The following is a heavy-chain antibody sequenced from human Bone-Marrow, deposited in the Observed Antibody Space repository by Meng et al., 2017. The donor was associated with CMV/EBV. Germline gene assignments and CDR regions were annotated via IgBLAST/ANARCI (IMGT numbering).Heavy chain of an antibody. CDR2: IKSKTDGGTI. V-gene: IGHV3-15*01. Sequence: GESLKISCSTSGFTFSDYAVHWVRQAPGKGLEWVGRIKSKTDGGTIDYAAPVKARFTISRDDSKNTLYVQMNSLKTEDTAVYYCTTDTSGYVYWGQGTLVTVSS. CDR1: GFTFSDYA. J-gene: IGHJ1*01. D-gene: IGHD3-22*01. CDR3: TTDTSGYVY.